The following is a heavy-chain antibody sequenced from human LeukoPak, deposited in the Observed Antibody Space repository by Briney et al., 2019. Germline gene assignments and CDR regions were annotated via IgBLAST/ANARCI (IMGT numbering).Heavy chain of an antibody. V-gene: IGHV3-23*01. J-gene: IGHJ4*02. CDR2: ISGSGGST. D-gene: IGHD1-1*01. Sequence: GGSLRLSCAASGFTFSSYAMRWVRQAPGKGLEWVSAISGSGGSTYYADPVKGRFTISRDNSKNTLYLQMNSLRAEDTAVYYCAKDRGAPQRGLDYWGQGTLVTVSS. CDR1: GFTFSSYA. CDR3: AKDRGAPQRGLDY.